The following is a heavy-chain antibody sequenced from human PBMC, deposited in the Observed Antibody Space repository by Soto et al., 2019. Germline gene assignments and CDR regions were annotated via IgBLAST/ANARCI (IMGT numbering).Heavy chain of an antibody. CDR3: ASSSGYYYGWDY. CDR2: IIPIFGTA. CDR1: GGTFSSYA. Sequence: QVQLVQSGAEVKKPGSSVKVSCKASGGTFSSYAISWVRQAPGQGLEWMGGIIPIFGTANCAQKFQGRVTITEDKSPRTAYMELSSLRSEDTAVYYCASSSGYYYGWDYWGQGALVTVSS. J-gene: IGHJ4*02. V-gene: IGHV1-69*06. D-gene: IGHD3-22*01.